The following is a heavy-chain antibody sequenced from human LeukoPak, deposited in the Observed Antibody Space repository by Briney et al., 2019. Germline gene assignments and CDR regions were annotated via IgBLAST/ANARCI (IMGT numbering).Heavy chain of an antibody. CDR3: TRIWMQLWPLDY. D-gene: IGHD5-18*01. J-gene: IGHJ4*02. CDR2: IKQDGSEK. CDR1: GFTFSNYC. Sequence: GGSLRLSCAVSGFTFSNYCMSWVRQAPGKGLEWVANIKQDGSEKYYVDSVKGRFTISRDNAKNSLYLHMNSLRAEDTAVYYCTRIWMQLWPLDYWGQRTLVTVSS. V-gene: IGHV3-7*04.